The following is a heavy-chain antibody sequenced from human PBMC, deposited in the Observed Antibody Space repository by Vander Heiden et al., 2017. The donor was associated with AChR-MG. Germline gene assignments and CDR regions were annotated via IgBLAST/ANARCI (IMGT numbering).Heavy chain of an antibody. CDR3: ARVKGITMVRGAWYYFDY. V-gene: IGHV3-66*01. CDR1: GFTVSSNY. Sequence: EVQLVESGGGLVQPGGSLSLSCAASGFTVSSNYMSWVRQAPGKGLEWVSVIYSGGSTYYADSVKGRFTISRDNSKNTLYLQMNSLRAEDTAVYYCARVKGITMVRGAWYYFDYWGQGTLVTVSS. D-gene: IGHD3-10*01. CDR2: IYSGGST. J-gene: IGHJ4*02.